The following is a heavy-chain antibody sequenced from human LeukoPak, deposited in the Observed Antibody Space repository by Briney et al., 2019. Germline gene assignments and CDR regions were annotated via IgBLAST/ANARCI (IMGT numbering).Heavy chain of an antibody. J-gene: IGHJ4*02. CDR3: ASVDGVGPD. CDR2: IYYSGST. D-gene: IGHD2-15*01. CDR1: GGSISSSSYY. V-gene: IGHV4-39*01. Sequence: SETLSLTCTVSGGSISSSSYYWGWIRQPPGKGLAWIGSIYYSGSTYYNPSLKSRVTISVDTSKNKCSLKLSSVTAADTAVYYCASVDGVGPDWGQGTLVTVSS.